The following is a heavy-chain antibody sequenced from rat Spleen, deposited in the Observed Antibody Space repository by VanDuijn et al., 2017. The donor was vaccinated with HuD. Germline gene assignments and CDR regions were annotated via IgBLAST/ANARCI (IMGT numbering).Heavy chain of an antibody. J-gene: IGHJ2*01. V-gene: IGHV5-27*01. Sequence: EVQLVESGGGLVQPGRSLKLSCAVSGFTFSNYYMAWVRQAPTKGLEWVANINTGGGGTYYPDSVKGRFTISRDNAKSTLYLQMDSLRSEDTATYYCATYGGFIDYWGQGVVVTVSS. CDR1: GFTFSNYY. CDR3: ATYGGFIDY. CDR2: INTGGGGT. D-gene: IGHD1-11*01.